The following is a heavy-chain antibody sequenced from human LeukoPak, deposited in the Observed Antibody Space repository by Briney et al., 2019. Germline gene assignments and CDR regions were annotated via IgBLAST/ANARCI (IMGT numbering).Heavy chain of an antibody. CDR1: GGSISSYY. Sequence: PSETLSLTCTVSGGSISSYYWSWIRQPPGKGLEWIGYIYYSGSTNYNPSLKSRVTISVDTSKNQFSLKLSSVTAADTSVYYCARVANWGYYFDYWGQGPLVTVSS. D-gene: IGHD7-27*01. V-gene: IGHV4-59*01. CDR3: ARVANWGYYFDY. CDR2: IYYSGST. J-gene: IGHJ4*02.